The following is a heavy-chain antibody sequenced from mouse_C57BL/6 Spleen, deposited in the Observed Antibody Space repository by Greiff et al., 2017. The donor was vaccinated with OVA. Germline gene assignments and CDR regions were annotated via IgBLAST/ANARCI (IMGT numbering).Heavy chain of an antibody. V-gene: IGHV14-4*01. CDR2: IDPENGDT. J-gene: IGHJ2*01. CDR3: TTDDYARY. Sequence: EVKLQESGAELVRPGASVKLSCTASGFNIKDDYMHWVKQRPEQGLEWIGWIDPENGDTEYASKFQGKATITADTSSNTAYLQLSSLTSEDTAVYYCTTDDYARYWGQGTTLTVSS. D-gene: IGHD2-4*01. CDR1: GFNIKDDY.